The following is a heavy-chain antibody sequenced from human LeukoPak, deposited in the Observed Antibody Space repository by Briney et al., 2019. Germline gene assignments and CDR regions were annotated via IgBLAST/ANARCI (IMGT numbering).Heavy chain of an antibody. V-gene: IGHV3-33*01. CDR1: GFIFSSYA. J-gene: IGHJ5*02. CDR2: IWYDGSNK. CDR3: ARDAGNSGYGCDL. D-gene: IGHD5-12*01. Sequence: GSLRLSCAASGFIFSSYAMHWVRQAPGKGPEWVAIIWYDGSNKYYAESVEGRFTISRDNARNSLYLQMNNLRGEDTAIYYCARDAGNSGYGCDLWGQGTLVTVSS.